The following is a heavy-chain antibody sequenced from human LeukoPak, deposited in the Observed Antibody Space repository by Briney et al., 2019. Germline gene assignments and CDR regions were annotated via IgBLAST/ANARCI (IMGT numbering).Heavy chain of an antibody. J-gene: IGHJ3*02. CDR3: ARKIRGVDAFDI. D-gene: IGHD3-10*01. V-gene: IGHV4-59*01. Sequence: SETLSLTCTVSGGSMTSYYWTWIRQPPGKGLEWIGYIYHNGDTNYNPSLKSRVTISVDTSKNLFPLNLSSVTAADTAVYYCARKIRGVDAFDIWGQRTMVTVSS. CDR2: IYHNGDT. CDR1: GGSMTSYY.